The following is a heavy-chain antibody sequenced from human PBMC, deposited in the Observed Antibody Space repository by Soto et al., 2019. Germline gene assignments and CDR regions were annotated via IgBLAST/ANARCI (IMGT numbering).Heavy chain of an antibody. CDR3: GKVLVGATLRSDLDS. CDR2: IYHNGAT. Sequence: QVRLQESGPGLVKPSETLSLTCTVSGASINSNDHFWAWIRQPPGKGLAWIASIYHNGATHYNPSLNGRGTISIDTSKNQFSLKLNSVTAADTAVYYCGKVLVGATLRSDLDSWGQGALVTVSS. D-gene: IGHD2-15*01. CDR1: GASINSNDHF. V-gene: IGHV4-39*01. J-gene: IGHJ4*02.